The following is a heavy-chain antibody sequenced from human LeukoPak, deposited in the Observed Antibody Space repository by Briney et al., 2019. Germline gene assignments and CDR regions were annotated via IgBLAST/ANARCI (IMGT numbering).Heavy chain of an antibody. Sequence: ASVKVSCTAAGYTFSTYDISWVRQATGQGLEWMGWMNPKSGNTLYAQKFQGRVTMTRNTSISTAYMELSSVRSEDTAVYYCARGHSGWYDYWGQGTLVTVSS. CDR2: MNPKSGNT. V-gene: IGHV1-8*01. CDR1: GYTFSTYD. D-gene: IGHD6-19*01. CDR3: ARGHSGWYDY. J-gene: IGHJ4*02.